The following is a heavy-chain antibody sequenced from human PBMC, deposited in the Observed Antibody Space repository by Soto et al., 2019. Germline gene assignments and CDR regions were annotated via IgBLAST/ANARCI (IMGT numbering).Heavy chain of an antibody. J-gene: IGHJ6*02. Sequence: GESLKISCKGSGYSFTSYWISWVRQMPGKGLEWMGRIDPSDSYTNYSPSFQGHVTISADKSISTAYLQWSSLKASDTAMYYCARHVSRSRHYCGMDVWGQGTTVTVSS. CDR3: ARHVSRSRHYCGMDV. CDR2: IDPSDSYT. V-gene: IGHV5-10-1*01. CDR1: GYSFTSYW. D-gene: IGHD3-10*02.